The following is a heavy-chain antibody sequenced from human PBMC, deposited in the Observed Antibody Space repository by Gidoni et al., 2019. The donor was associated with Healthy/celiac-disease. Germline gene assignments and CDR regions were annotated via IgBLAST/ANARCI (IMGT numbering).Heavy chain of an antibody. Sequence: EVQLVESGGCLVQPGGSLRLSCAASGFPFSGNYMSWVRQAPGKGLEWVSVIYSGGSTYYADSVKGRFTISRHNSKNTLYLQMNSLRAEDTAVYYCARLTGILTGYYPLDVWGQGTTVTVSS. CDR1: GFPFSGNY. V-gene: IGHV3-53*04. CDR3: ARLTGILTGYYPLDV. D-gene: IGHD3-9*01. CDR2: IYSGGST. J-gene: IGHJ6*02.